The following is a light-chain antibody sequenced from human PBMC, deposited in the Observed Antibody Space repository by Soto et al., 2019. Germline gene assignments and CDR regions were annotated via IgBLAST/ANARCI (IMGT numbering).Light chain of an antibody. Sequence: EIVLTQAPATLSLSPGERATLSCRASQSISNYLAWYQQKPGQAPRLLIYDASNGATGIPARFSGSGSGTDFTLTISSLDPEDFAVYYCQQRSNWPTFGQGTRLEIK. V-gene: IGKV3-11*01. J-gene: IGKJ5*01. CDR3: QQRSNWPT. CDR2: DAS. CDR1: QSISNY.